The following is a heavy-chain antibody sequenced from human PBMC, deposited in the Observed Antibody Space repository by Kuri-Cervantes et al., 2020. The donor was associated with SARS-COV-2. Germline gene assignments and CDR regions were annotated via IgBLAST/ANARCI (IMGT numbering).Heavy chain of an antibody. CDR2: IIPIFGTA. CDR1: GGTLSSYA. CDR3: ARDRGEQWLVSHYYYYGMDV. Sequence: SVWVSCKASGGTLSSYAISWVRQAPGQGLEWMGGIIPIFGTANYAQKFQGRVTITADKSTSTSYMELSSLRSEDTAVYYCARDRGEQWLVSHYYYYGMDVWGQGTTVTVSS. V-gene: IGHV1-69*06. D-gene: IGHD6-19*01. J-gene: IGHJ6*02.